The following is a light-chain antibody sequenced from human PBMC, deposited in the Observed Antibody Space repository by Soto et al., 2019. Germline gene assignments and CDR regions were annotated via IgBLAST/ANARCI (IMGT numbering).Light chain of an antibody. CDR2: DAS. Sequence: EIVLTQSPATLSLSPGERATLSCRASQSVSSYLAWYQQKAGQAPRLLIYDASNRATGIPARFSGSGSGTVSTLTISRLEPEEFAVYFCQHRSNWPLTFGQGTRLEIK. V-gene: IGKV3-11*01. J-gene: IGKJ5*01. CDR1: QSVSSY. CDR3: QHRSNWPLT.